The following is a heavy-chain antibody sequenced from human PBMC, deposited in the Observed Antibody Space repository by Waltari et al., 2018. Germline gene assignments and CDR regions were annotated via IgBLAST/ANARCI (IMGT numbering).Heavy chain of an antibody. CDR2: IWNDGSNK. J-gene: IGHJ4*02. CDR3: AKAGRAVAGTWVDYFDS. CDR1: GFSFSTCG. V-gene: IGHV3-30*18. Sequence: QVQLVESGGVVVQPGRSMRLSCAASGFSFSTCGMHCVRQAPGKGLEWVALIWNDGSNKYYADSVKGRFTISRDNSKNTLYLQMNSLTTEDTAIYYCAKAGRAVAGTWVDYFDSWGQGTQVTVSS. D-gene: IGHD6-19*01.